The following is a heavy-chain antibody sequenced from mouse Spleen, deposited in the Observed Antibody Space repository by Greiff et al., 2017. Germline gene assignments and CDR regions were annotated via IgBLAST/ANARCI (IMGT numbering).Heavy chain of an antibody. Sequence: VQLKQSGPVLVKPGASVKMSCKASGYTFTDYYMNWVKQSHGKSLEWIGVINPYNGGTSYNQKFKGKATLTVDKSSSTAYMELNSLTSEDSAVYYCARGITTADYWGQGTTLTVSS. V-gene: IGHV1-19*01. D-gene: IGHD1-2*01. CDR1: GYTFTDYY. CDR3: ARGITTADY. CDR2: INPYNGGT. J-gene: IGHJ2*01.